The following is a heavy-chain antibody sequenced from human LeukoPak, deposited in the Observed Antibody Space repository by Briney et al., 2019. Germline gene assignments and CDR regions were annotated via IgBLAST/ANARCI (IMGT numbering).Heavy chain of an antibody. V-gene: IGHV6-1*01. CDR3: TRQTRGASDY. CDR1: GDSVSSNSAA. CDR2: TYYRSKLYN. D-gene: IGHD1/OR15-1a*01. Sequence: PSQTLSLTCALSGDSVSSNSAAWHWIRQSPSRRLEWLGRTYYRSKLYNDYAVSVKSRITINPDTSKNQFSLQLNSVTPEDTAVYYCTRQTRGASDYWGQGALVTASS. J-gene: IGHJ4*02.